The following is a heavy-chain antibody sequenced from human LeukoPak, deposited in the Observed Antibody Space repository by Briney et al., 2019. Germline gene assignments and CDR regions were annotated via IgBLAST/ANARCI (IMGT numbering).Heavy chain of an antibody. CDR1: GGSFSGYY. D-gene: IGHD5-12*01. CDR2: INHSGST. V-gene: IGHV4-34*01. Sequence: PSETLSLTCAVYGGSFSGYYWSWIRQPPGKGLEWIGEINHSGSTNYNPSLKSRVTISVDTSKNQFSLKLSSVTAADTAVYSCARQQNRGYGLPFDYWGQGTLVTVSS. J-gene: IGHJ4*02. CDR3: ARQQNRGYGLPFDY.